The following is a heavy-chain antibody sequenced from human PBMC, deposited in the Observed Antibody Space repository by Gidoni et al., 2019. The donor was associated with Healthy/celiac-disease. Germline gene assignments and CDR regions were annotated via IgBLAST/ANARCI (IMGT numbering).Heavy chain of an antibody. D-gene: IGHD4-17*01. CDR1: GYSFTSYW. CDR2: IDPSDTYT. Sequence: EVQLLPSGPAAQTPTASLRLSCKASGYSFTSYWNTGVRQMPGKGLECLGRIDPSDTYTNYSPTFQGHVTISADKSISTAYLQWSSLKASDTDMYYCARYGDSFDYWGQGTLVTVSS. V-gene: IGHV5-10-1*01. J-gene: IGHJ4*02. CDR3: ARYGDSFDY.